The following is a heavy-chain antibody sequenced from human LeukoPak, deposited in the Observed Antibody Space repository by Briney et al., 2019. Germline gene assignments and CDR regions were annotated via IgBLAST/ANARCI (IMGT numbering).Heavy chain of an antibody. V-gene: IGHV3-53*04. CDR2: IYSGGST. J-gene: IGHJ4*02. D-gene: IGHD3-10*01. CDR3: ARGDYYYGSVSFDY. CDR1: GFTVSSNY. Sequence: GGSLRLSCAASGFTVSSNYMSWVRQAPGKGLEWVSVIYSGGSTYYAASVKGRVTIARHKSKKTLYLQMHRLRAEDTAVYYCARGDYYYGSVSFDYWGQGTLVTVSS.